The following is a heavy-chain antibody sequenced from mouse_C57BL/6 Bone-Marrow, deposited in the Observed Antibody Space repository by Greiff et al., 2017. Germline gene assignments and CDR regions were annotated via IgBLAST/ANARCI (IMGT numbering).Heavy chain of an antibody. J-gene: IGHJ4*01. CDR2: INPSSGYT. D-gene: IGHD1-1*01. CDR1: GYTFTSYW. CDR3: ANDYGSSYYAMDY. Sequence: QVQLQQSGAELAKPGASVKLSCKASGYTFTSYWMHWVKQRPGQGLEWIGYINPSSGYTKYNQKFKDKATLTADKSSSTAYMQLSSLTYEDSAVYYCANDYGSSYYAMDYWGQGTSVTVSS. V-gene: IGHV1-7*01.